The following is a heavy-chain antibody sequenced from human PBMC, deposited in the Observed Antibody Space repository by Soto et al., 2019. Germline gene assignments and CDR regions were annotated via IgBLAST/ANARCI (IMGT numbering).Heavy chain of an antibody. J-gene: IGHJ4*02. CDR1: GFSLSTYGVG. V-gene: IGHV2-5*02. CDR3: AHRPGFSMACDY. Sequence: QITLKESGPTLVKPTQTLTLTCNFSGFSLSTYGVGVGWIRQPPGKALEWIALIYWDDDTRFSPSLNSRLAITKDTSKSPEVHTMSQMDPVDTAPYYCAHRPGFSMACDYWGPGSRVNVSA. D-gene: IGHD3-10*01. CDR2: IYWDDDT.